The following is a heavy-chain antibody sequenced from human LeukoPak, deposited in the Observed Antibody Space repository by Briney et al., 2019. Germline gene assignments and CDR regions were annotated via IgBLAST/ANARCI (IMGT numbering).Heavy chain of an antibody. J-gene: IGHJ4*02. Sequence: PSETLSLTCAVYGGSFSGYCWSWIREPPGKGLDWIGEINHSGSTNYNPSLKSRVTISVDTSKNQFSLKLSSVTAADTAVYYCARAYYYGSGSYYYYWGQGTLVTVSS. CDR3: ARAYYYGSGSYYYY. CDR1: GGSFSGYC. D-gene: IGHD3-10*01. CDR2: INHSGST. V-gene: IGHV4-34*01.